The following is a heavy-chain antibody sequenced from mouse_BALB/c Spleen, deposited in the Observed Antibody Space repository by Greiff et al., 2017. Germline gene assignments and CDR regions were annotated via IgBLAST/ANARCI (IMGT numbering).Heavy chain of an antibody. CDR2: ISSGGSYT. Sequence: EVQRVESGGGLVKPGGSLKLSCAASGFTFSSYTMSWVRQTPEKRLEWVATISSGGSYTYYPDSVKGRFTISRDNAKNTLYLQMSSLKSEDTAMYYCARDRRSTMIKMDYWGQGTSVTVSS. V-gene: IGHV5-6-4*01. D-gene: IGHD2-4*01. J-gene: IGHJ4*01. CDR3: ARDRRSTMIKMDY. CDR1: GFTFSSYT.